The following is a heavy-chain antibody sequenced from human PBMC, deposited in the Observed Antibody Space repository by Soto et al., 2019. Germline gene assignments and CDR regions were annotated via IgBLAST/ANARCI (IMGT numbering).Heavy chain of an antibody. V-gene: IGHV4-34*01. D-gene: IGHD6-13*01. CDR1: GGSFSGYY. Sequence: SETLALTCSVYGGSFSGYYLSWIRQPPGKGLEWIGEINHSGSTNYNPSLKSRVTISVDTSKNQFSLKLSSVTAADTAVYYCARARYSSSWYWWFDPWGQGTLVTVS. CDR2: INHSGST. CDR3: ARARYSSSWYWWFDP. J-gene: IGHJ5*02.